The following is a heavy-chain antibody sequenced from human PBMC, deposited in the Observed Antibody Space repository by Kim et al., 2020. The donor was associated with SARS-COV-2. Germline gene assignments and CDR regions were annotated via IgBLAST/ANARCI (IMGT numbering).Heavy chain of an antibody. CDR2: ISYDGNTK. CDR3: ARDLCRGPTCYSPGD. J-gene: IGHJ4*02. Sequence: GGSLRLSCAASGFTFSSHGMDWVRQAPGKGLEWVAVISYDGNTKFYLDSVKGRFTVSRDNLQNTVYLQMNSLSAEDTAVYYCARDLCRGPTCYSPGDWGRGTLVTVSS. CDR1: GFTFSSHG. D-gene: IGHD2-21*02. V-gene: IGHV3-30*03.